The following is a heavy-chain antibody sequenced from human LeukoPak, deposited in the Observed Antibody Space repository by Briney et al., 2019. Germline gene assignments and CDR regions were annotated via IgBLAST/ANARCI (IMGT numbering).Heavy chain of an antibody. V-gene: IGHV4-31*03. Sequence: PSQTLSLTCTVSGGSIYTSGTYWTWIRRHPVKGLEWIGYIYYSGSTYYNPSLKSRLMMSLDTSKNQFSLNLNSVTDADTAVYFCARAAGNWFDPWGQGILVTVSS. J-gene: IGHJ5*02. CDR1: GGSIYTSGTY. CDR3: ARAAGNWFDP. CDR2: IYYSGST. D-gene: IGHD6-25*01.